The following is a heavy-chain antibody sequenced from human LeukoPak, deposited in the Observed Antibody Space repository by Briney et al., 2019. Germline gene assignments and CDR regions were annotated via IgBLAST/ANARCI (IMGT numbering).Heavy chain of an antibody. Sequence: GASVKVSCTASGYTFTNHPMHWVRQAPGQGLEWMGWINPNSGDTNYVQEFQGRVTMTRDPSISTAYMELSGLRADDTAVCYCARERYTAYGNFDYWGQGTQVTVSS. CDR2: INPNSGDT. J-gene: IGHJ4*02. CDR1: GYTFTNHP. V-gene: IGHV1-2*02. CDR3: ARERYTAYGNFDY. D-gene: IGHD5-12*01.